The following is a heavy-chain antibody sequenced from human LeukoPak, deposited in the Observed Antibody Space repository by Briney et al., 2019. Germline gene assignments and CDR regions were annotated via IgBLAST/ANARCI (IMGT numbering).Heavy chain of an antibody. V-gene: IGHV1-46*01. Sequence: GASVKVSCKASGYTFTSYYMHWVRQAPGQGLEWMGIINPSGGSTSYAQKFQGRVTMTRDMSTSTVYMELSSLRSEDTAVYYCARDYSSSGYYRGYYYYYYMDVWGKGTTVTVPS. CDR3: ARDYSSSGYYRGYYYYYYMDV. CDR2: INPSGGST. D-gene: IGHD3-22*01. CDR1: GYTFTSYY. J-gene: IGHJ6*03.